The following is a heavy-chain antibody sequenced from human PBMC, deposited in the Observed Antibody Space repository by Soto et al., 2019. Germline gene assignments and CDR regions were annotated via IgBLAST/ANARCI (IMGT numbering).Heavy chain of an antibody. Sequence: SDTLSLTCTVSGGSINYSYWTWIRQPAGKGLEWIGRIFTRGPTTYNPSLESRVSMSIDTSKNQFSLNLTALTAADTAAYYCARDQSLLWPHLAMDVWGQATPVTVSS. J-gene: IGHJ6*02. CDR3: ARDQSLLWPHLAMDV. V-gene: IGHV4-4*07. CDR1: GGSINYSY. D-gene: IGHD3-16*02. CDR2: IFTRGPT.